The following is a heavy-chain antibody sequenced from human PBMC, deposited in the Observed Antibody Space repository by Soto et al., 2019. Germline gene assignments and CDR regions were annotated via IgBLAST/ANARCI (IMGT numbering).Heavy chain of an antibody. V-gene: IGHV3-30*18. CDR3: AKDRPGGGRPYYDGMDG. J-gene: IGHJ6*02. CDR1: GFTFSSYG. Sequence: QVQLVESGGGVVQPGRSLRLSCAASGFTFSSYGMHWVRQAPGKGLEWVAVISYDGSNKYYADSMKGRFTISRDNSKNTRYLQMNSLRAEDTAVYYCAKDRPGGGRPYYDGMDGWGQGTTVTVSS. D-gene: IGHD2-8*02. CDR2: ISYDGSNK.